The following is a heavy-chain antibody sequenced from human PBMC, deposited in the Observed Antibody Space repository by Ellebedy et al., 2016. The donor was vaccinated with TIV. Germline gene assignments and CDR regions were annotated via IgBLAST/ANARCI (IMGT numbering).Heavy chain of an antibody. J-gene: IGHJ4*02. CDR2: MSSDGSSK. Sequence: GESLKISCAASGFTFSSSAIHWVRQAPGKGLEWVAVMSSDGSSKYYADSVKGRFTISRDNSKNTLYLQMNSLRAEDTAVYYCAKDYGWLRPFDYWGQGTLVTVSS. D-gene: IGHD5-12*01. CDR3: AKDYGWLRPFDY. V-gene: IGHV3-30-3*01. CDR1: GFTFSSSA.